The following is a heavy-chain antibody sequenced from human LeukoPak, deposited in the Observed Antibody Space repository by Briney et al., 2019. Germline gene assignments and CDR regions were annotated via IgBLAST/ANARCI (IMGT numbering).Heavy chain of an antibody. J-gene: IGHJ3*02. V-gene: IGHV3-48*04. CDR1: GFTFSSYS. Sequence: GGSLRLSCAASGFTFSSYSMNWVRQAPGKGLEWVSYISSSSSTIYYADSVKGRFTISRDNAKNSLYLQMNSLRAEDTAVYYCAGVEGYYYDSSGSHDAFDIWGQGTMVTVAS. D-gene: IGHD3-22*01. CDR2: ISSSSSTI. CDR3: AGVEGYYYDSSGSHDAFDI.